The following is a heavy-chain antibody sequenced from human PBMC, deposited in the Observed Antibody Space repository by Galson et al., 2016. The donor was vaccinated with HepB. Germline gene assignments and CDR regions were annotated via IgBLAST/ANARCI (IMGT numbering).Heavy chain of an antibody. Sequence: QSGAEVKKPGESLKISCKGTGYIFTSYWIGWVRQMPGKGLEWMGIIYPGDSETKYSPSYQGQVSLSVDPSISTAYLYWSSLKAADTGMYYGARRPVIFGTGWVDSWGQGSLVTVSS. V-gene: IGHV5-51*01. D-gene: IGHD2-8*02. J-gene: IGHJ5*01. CDR3: ARRPVIFGTGWVDS. CDR2: IYPGDSET. CDR1: GYIFTSYW.